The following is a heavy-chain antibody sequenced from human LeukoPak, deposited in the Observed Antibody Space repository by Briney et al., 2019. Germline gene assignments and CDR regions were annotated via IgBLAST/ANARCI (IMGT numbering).Heavy chain of an antibody. J-gene: IGHJ4*02. CDR3: AKDRYSSGWYPFDY. CDR2: ISGSGGST. V-gene: IGHV3-23*01. D-gene: IGHD6-19*01. CDR1: GFTFSSYA. Sequence: LAGGSLRLSCAASGFTFSSYAMSWVRQAPGKGLEWVSAISGSGGSTYYADSVKGRFAISRDNSKSTLYLQVNSLRAEDTAVYYCAKDRYSSGWYPFDYWGQGTLVTVSS.